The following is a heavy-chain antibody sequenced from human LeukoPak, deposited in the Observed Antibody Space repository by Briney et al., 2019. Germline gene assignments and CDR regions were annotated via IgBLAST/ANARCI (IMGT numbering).Heavy chain of an antibody. Sequence: SETLSLTCTLSSGSISNYYWTWIRQPPGKGVEWIGNIYYRGGTNYNPSLKSRVTISVDTSKKQFSLNLRSVTAADAAVYYCARDRSGVGVTQWRFDYWGQGTLVSVSS. V-gene: IGHV4-59*01. D-gene: IGHD1-26*01. CDR2: IYYRGGT. CDR3: ARDRSGVGVTQWRFDY. J-gene: IGHJ4*02. CDR1: SGSISNYY.